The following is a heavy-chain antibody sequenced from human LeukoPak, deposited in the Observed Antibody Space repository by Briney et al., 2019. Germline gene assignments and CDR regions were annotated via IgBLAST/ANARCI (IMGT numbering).Heavy chain of an antibody. CDR2: ISGSGGST. CDR1: GFTFSSYA. Sequence: GGSLRLSCAASGFTFSSYAMSWVRQAPGKGLEWVSAISGSGGSTYYADSVKGRFTICRDNSKNTLYLQMNSLRAEDTAVYYCAKVPSGYSAFDYWGQGTLVTVSS. J-gene: IGHJ4*02. V-gene: IGHV3-23*01. CDR3: AKVPSGYSAFDY. D-gene: IGHD3-22*01.